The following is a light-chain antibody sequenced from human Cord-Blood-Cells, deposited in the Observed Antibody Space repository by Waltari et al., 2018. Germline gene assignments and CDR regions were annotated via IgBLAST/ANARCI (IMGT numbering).Light chain of an antibody. J-gene: IGLJ3*02. CDR3: QSADSSGTWV. CDR1: ALPKQY. Sequence: SYELTQPPSVSVSPGQTARITCSGDALPKQYAYWYQQKPGQAPVLVIYKDSERPSGNPGRFSGSSSGTTVTLTISGVQAEDEADYYCQSADSSGTWVFGGGTKLTVL. CDR2: KDS. V-gene: IGLV3-25*03.